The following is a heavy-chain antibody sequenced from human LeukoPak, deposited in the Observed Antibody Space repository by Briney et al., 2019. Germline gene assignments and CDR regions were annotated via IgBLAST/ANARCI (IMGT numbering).Heavy chain of an antibody. J-gene: IGHJ4*02. CDR3: AKAREVYYGDYFDY. Sequence: PGGSLRLSCAASGFTFDDYAMHWVRQAPGKGLEWVSAISGSGGSTYYADSVKGRFTISRDNSKNTLYLQMNSLRAEDTAVYYCAKAREVYYGDYFDYWGQGTLVTVSP. CDR2: ISGSGGST. CDR1: GFTFDDYA. V-gene: IGHV3-23*01. D-gene: IGHD4-17*01.